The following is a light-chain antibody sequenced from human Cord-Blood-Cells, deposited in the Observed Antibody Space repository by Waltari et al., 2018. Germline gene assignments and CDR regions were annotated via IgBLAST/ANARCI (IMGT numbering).Light chain of an antibody. CDR1: QSISSY. CDR2: AAS. CDR3: QQSYSTLA. Sequence: DIQINQSQSSLSAGVGDRVNILCRASQSISSYLNWYQQKPGKSPKLLIYAASSLQRGVPSRFRGSGSGTEFTLTGSSLQREDIATYYCQQSYSTLAFGQGTKMEIK. V-gene: IGKV1-39*01. J-gene: IGKJ1*01.